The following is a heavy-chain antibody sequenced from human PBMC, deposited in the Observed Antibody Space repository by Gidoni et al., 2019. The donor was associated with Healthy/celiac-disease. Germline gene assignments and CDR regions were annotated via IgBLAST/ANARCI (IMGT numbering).Heavy chain of an antibody. D-gene: IGHD2-2*01. CDR3: ARGGRNIVVVPAATRRAFDI. CDR1: GGSFSGYY. Sequence: QVQLQQWGAGLLTPSETLSLTCAVYGGSFSGYYWSWIRQPPGKGLEWIGEINHSGSTNYNPSLKSRVTISVDTSKNQFSLKLSSVTAADTAVYYCARGGRNIVVVPAATRRAFDIWGQGTMVTVSS. J-gene: IGHJ3*02. V-gene: IGHV4-34*01. CDR2: INHSGST.